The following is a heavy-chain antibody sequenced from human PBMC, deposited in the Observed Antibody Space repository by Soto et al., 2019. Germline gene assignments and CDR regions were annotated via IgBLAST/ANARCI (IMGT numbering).Heavy chain of an antibody. CDR2: ISAYNGNT. CDR3: ARDIVVVVAATGEYYYYYYGMDV. J-gene: IGHJ6*02. V-gene: IGHV1-18*01. Sequence: ASMKVSCKASGYTFTSYGISWVRQAPGQGLEWMGWISAYNGNTNYAQKLQGRVTMTTDTSTSTAYMELRSLRSDDTAVYYCARDIVVVVAATGEYYYYYYGMDVWGQGTTVTVSS. CDR1: GYTFTSYG. D-gene: IGHD2-15*01.